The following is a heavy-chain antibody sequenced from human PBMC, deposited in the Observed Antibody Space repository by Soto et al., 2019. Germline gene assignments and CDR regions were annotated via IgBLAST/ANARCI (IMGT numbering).Heavy chain of an antibody. CDR3: ARDSGMIRGSYGVDV. Sequence: GGSLRLSCAASGFTVTSNYMTWVRQAPGKGLEWVSVIYRSGATYYPDSVRGRFAASRDYSHNTLYLQMDSLRVEDTAVYYCARDSGMIRGSYGVDVWGPGTTVTVSS. V-gene: IGHV3-53*01. CDR2: IYRSGAT. J-gene: IGHJ6*02. D-gene: IGHD3-10*01. CDR1: GFTVTSNY.